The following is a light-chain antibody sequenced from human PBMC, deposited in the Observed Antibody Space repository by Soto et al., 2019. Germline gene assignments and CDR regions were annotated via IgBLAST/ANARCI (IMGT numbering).Light chain of an antibody. CDR2: DVS. Sequence: QSVLTQPASVSGSPGQSITISCTGTSSDVGGYKYVSWYQQHPGEAPKLMIYDVSNRPSGVSNRFSGSKSGNTASLTISGLQAEDEADYSCSSYTSSSTRVFGTGTKLTVL. J-gene: IGLJ1*01. V-gene: IGLV2-14*01. CDR1: SSDVGGYKY. CDR3: SSYTSSSTRV.